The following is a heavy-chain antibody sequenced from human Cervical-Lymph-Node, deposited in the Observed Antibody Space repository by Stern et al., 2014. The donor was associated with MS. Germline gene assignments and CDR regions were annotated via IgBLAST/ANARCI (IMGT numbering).Heavy chain of an antibody. CDR2: ISAYNGNT. D-gene: IGHD3-10*01. J-gene: IGHJ4*02. Sequence: VQLVQSGAEVKKPGASVKVSCKASGYTFTSYGISWVRQAPGQGLAWMGWISAYNGNTNYAQKLQGRVTMTTDTSTSTAYMELRSLRSDDTAVYYCARDAPYYYYDSGPFFDYWGQGTLVTVSS. CDR1: GYTFTSYG. CDR3: ARDAPYYYYDSGPFFDY. V-gene: IGHV1-18*01.